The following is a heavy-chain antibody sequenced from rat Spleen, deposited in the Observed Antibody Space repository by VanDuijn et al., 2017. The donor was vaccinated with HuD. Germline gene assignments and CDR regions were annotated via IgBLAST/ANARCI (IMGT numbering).Heavy chain of an antibody. D-gene: IGHD2-5*01. J-gene: IGHJ2*01. CDR3: ARAGYLRDWYFDF. V-gene: IGHV5-29*01. Sequence: EVQLVESGGGLVQPGRSLKLSCAASGLTFSDYGMAWVRQAPTKGLEWVATISYGDSSGHSSTYYRDSVKGRFTISRDNAKSTLSLQMDNLRSEDTATYYCARAGYLRDWYFDFWGQGVMVTVSS. CDR1: GLTFSDYG. CDR2: ISYGDSSGHSST.